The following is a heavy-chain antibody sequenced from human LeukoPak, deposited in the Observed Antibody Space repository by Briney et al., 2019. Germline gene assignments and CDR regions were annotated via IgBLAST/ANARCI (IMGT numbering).Heavy chain of an antibody. CDR2: ISSSSSYI. CDR3: ARISGGDFWSGYFV. J-gene: IGHJ4*02. D-gene: IGHD3-3*01. CDR1: GFTFSSYS. V-gene: IGHV3-21*01. Sequence: GGSLRLSCAASGFTFSSYSMNWVRQAPGKGLEWVSSISSSSSYIYYADSVKGRFTISRDNAKNSLYLQMNSLRAEDTAVYYCARISGGDFWSGYFVWGQGTLVTVSS.